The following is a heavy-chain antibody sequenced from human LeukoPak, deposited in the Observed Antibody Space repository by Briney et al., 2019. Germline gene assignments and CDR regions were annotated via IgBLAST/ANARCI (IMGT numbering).Heavy chain of an antibody. CDR3: ARTPADIVVVPAAMRHYYYGMDV. CDR1: GFSLSTSGMC. Sequence: SGPTLVNPTPTLTLTCTSSGFSLSTSGMCVSWIRQPPGKALEWLALIDWDDDKYYSTSLKTRLTISKDTSKNQVVLTMTNMDPVDTATYYCARTPADIVVVPAAMRHYYYGMDVWGKGTTVTVSS. V-gene: IGHV2-70*01. J-gene: IGHJ6*04. CDR2: IDWDDDK. D-gene: IGHD2-2*01.